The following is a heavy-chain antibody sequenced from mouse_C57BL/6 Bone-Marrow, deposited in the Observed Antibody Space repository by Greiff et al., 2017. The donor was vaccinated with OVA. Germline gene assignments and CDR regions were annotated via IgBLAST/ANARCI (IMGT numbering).Heavy chain of an antibody. CDR2: IHPNSGST. CDR1: GYTFTSYW. CDR3: ARYWGPLFDY. V-gene: IGHV1-64*01. J-gene: IGHJ2*01. Sequence: QVHVKQSGAELVKPGASVKLSCKASGYTFTSYWMHWVKQRPGQGLEWIGMIHPNSGSTNYNEKFKSKATLTVDKSSSTAYMQLSSLTSEDSAVYYCARYWGPLFDYWGQGTTLTVSS.